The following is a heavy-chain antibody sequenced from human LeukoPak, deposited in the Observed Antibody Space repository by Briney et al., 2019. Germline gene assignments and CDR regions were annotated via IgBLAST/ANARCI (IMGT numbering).Heavy chain of an antibody. CDR2: INPSGGST. CDR1: GYTFTSYY. Sequence: GASVKVSCKASGYTFTSYYMHWVRQAPGQGLEWMGIINPSGGSTSYAQKFQGRVTMTRDTSTSTAYMGLSSLRSEDTAVYYCARDSGSYCSGGSCPYYYYYGMDVWGQGTTVTVSS. D-gene: IGHD2-15*01. J-gene: IGHJ6*02. V-gene: IGHV1-46*01. CDR3: ARDSGSYCSGGSCPYYYYYGMDV.